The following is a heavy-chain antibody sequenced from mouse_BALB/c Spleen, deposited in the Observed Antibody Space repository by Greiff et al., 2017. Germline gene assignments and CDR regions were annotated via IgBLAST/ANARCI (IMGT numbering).Heavy chain of an antibody. D-gene: IGHD1-1*01. CDR3: AREGFYYYGSSYGYFDV. CDR2: ISYSGST. CDR1: GYSITSDYA. J-gene: IGHJ1*01. Sequence: EVKLMESGPGLVKPSQSLSLTCTVTGYSITSDYAWNWIRQFPGNKLEWMGYISYSGSTSYNPSLKSRISITRDTSKNQFFLQLNSVTTEDTATYYCAREGFYYYGSSYGYFDVWGAGTTVTVSS. V-gene: IGHV3-2*02.